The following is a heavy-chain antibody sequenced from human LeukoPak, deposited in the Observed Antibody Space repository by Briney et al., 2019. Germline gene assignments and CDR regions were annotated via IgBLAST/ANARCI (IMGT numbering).Heavy chain of an antibody. V-gene: IGHV4-30-4*01. CDR1: GGSISSGDYY. CDR2: IYYSGST. Sequence: PSETLSLTCTVSGGSISSGDYYWSWIRQPPGKGLEWIGYIYYSGSTYYNPSLKSRVTISVDTSKNQFSLKLSSVTAADTAVYYCARVVGPDPTYYDFWSGYYDVFVFDYWGQGTLVTVSS. J-gene: IGHJ4*02. D-gene: IGHD3-3*01. CDR3: ARVVGPDPTYYDFWSGYYDVFVFDY.